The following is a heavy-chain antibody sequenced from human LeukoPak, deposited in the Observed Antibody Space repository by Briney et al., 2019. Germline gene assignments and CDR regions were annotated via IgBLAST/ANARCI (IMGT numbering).Heavy chain of an antibody. Sequence: PGGSLRLSCAASGFTVSSNYMSWVRQAPGKGLEWVSAISGSGGSTYYADSVKGRFTISRDNSKNTLYLQMNSLRAEDTAVYYCAKGAVGDYPHFDYWGQGTLVTVSS. J-gene: IGHJ4*02. CDR3: AKGAVGDYPHFDY. CDR1: GFTVSSNY. CDR2: ISGSGGST. D-gene: IGHD4-17*01. V-gene: IGHV3-23*01.